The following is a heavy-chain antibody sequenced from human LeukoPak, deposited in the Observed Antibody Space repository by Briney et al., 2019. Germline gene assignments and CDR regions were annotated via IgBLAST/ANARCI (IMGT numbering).Heavy chain of an antibody. V-gene: IGHV4-34*01. CDR3: ARGEHLYYYGSGSYPNDY. Sequence: SETLSLTCAVYGGSFSGYYWSWIRQPPGKGLEWIGEINHSGSTNYNPSLKSRVTISVDTSKNQFSLKLSFVTAADTAVYYCARGEHLYYYGSGSYPNDYWGQGTLVTVSS. D-gene: IGHD3-10*01. CDR1: GGSFSGYY. J-gene: IGHJ4*02. CDR2: INHSGST.